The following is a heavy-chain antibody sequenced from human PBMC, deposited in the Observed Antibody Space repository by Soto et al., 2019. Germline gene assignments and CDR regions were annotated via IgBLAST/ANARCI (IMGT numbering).Heavy chain of an antibody. CDR2: ISYDGSNK. V-gene: IGHV3-30*18. J-gene: IGHJ4*02. D-gene: IGHD3-22*01. CDR3: AKGCYYDSSGYYVRRYFDY. Sequence: GGSLRLSCAASGFTFGGYGMHWVGQAPGKGLEWVAVISYDGSNKYSADSVKGRFTISRDNSKNTLYLQMNSLRAEDTAVYYCAKGCYYDSSGYYVRRYFDYWGQGT. CDR1: GFTFGGYG.